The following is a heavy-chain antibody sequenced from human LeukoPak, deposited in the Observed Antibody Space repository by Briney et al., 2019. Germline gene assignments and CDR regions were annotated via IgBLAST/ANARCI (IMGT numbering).Heavy chain of an antibody. CDR1: GGSISSGDYY. Sequence: PSQTLSLTCTVSGGSISSGDYYWSWIRQPPGKGLEWNGYIYYSGSTYYNPSLKSRVTISVDTSKNQFSLKLSSVTAADTAVYYCATVRRYGSGRIDYWGQGTLVTVSS. D-gene: IGHD3-10*01. V-gene: IGHV4-30-4*01. CDR3: ATVRRYGSGRIDY. CDR2: IYYSGST. J-gene: IGHJ4*02.